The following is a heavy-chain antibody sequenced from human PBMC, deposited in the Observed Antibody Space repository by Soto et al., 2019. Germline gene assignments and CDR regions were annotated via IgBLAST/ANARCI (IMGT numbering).Heavy chain of an antibody. D-gene: IGHD3-22*01. Sequence: ASVKVSCKASGYTFTGYYMHWVRQAPGQGPEWMGWINPNSGGTNYAQKFQGRVTMTRDTSISTAYMELSRLRSDDTAVYYCARDATMIVVVPRAYFDYWGQGTLVTVSS. J-gene: IGHJ4*02. CDR1: GYTFTGYY. V-gene: IGHV1-2*02. CDR3: ARDATMIVVVPRAYFDY. CDR2: INPNSGGT.